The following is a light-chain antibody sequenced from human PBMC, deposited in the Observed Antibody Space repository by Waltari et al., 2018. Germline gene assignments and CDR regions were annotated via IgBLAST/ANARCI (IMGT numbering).Light chain of an antibody. CDR1: SGSVSINSY. V-gene: IGLV8-61*01. J-gene: IGLJ2*01. Sequence: QTVVTQEPSFSVSPGGTVTLTCGLSSGSVSINSYPSWYQQTPGQAPRTLIYTTDTRSSGVPDRFSGSILGNKAALTITGAQADDECDYYCMLYVGSGIWVFGGGTKLTVL. CDR2: TTD. CDR3: MLYVGSGIWV.